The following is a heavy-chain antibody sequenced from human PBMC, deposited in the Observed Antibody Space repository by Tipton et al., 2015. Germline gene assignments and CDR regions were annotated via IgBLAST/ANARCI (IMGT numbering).Heavy chain of an antibody. J-gene: IGHJ4*02. V-gene: IGHV3-11*01. D-gene: IGHD3-22*01. CDR3: ARDSQPHYYDSSGYGTFDY. Sequence: SLRLSCAASGFTFSDYYMSWIRQAPGKGLEWVSFISTGGRTIYYADSVRGRSTISRDNAKKTLSLQMNSLRAEDTAVYYCARDSQPHYYDSSGYGTFDYWGQGTLVIVSS. CDR1: GFTFSDYY. CDR2: ISTGGRTI.